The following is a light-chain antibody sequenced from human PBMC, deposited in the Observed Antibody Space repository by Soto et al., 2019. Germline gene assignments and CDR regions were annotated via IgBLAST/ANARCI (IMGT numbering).Light chain of an antibody. CDR3: PQTYSTPIT. CDR1: QTINNN. V-gene: IGKV1-39*01. CDR2: SSS. J-gene: IGKJ5*01. Sequence: DIEMTQSPSSLSASVGDRVTISCRTSQTINNNLNWYQQRPGKAPKLLIYSSSSLLSWVPPRFSGSGSGTDFTLTISSLQPEDFATYFGPQTYSTPITFGQGTRLVIK.